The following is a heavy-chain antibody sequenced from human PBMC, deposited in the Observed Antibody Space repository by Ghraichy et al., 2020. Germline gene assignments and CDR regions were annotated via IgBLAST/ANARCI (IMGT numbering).Heavy chain of an antibody. CDR3: ARHVSYYDILTGVTNYYYYYMDV. D-gene: IGHD3-9*01. CDR1: GGSISSYY. V-gene: IGHV4-59*08. J-gene: IGHJ6*03. Sequence: SQTLSLTCTVSGGSISSYYWSWIRQPPGKGLEWIGYIYYSGSTNYNPSLKSRVTISVDTSKNQFSLKLSSVTAADTAVYYCARHVSYYDILTGVTNYYYYYMDVWGKGTTVTVSS. CDR2: IYYSGST.